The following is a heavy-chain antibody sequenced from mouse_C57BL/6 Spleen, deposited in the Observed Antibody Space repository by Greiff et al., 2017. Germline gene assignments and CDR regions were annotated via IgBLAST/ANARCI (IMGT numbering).Heavy chain of an antibody. CDR2: INPGSGGT. J-gene: IGHJ1*03. V-gene: IGHV1-54*01. D-gene: IGHD1-1*02. CDR3: TRRSVDGGRYVSLDV. CDR1: GYAFTNYL. Sequence: VQLQESGAELVRPGTSVKVSCKASGYAFTNYLIHWVKQRPGQGLEWIGVINPGSGGTNYTEKFKGKATLTADKSSSTAYMQLSSLTSEDSAVYFCTRRSVDGGRYVSLDVGGTGTTVTFSS.